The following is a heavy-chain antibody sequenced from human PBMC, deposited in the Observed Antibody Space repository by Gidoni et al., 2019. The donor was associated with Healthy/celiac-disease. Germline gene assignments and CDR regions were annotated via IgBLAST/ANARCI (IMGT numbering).Heavy chain of an antibody. CDR3: ARDRVRFLVWLFGY. V-gene: IGHV1-2*02. Sequence: VQLVQSGPEVQNPGASLTVSCKASGYTFPGYYMHGGRQAPGQGVECMGWNNPNSGGTNDAQKFQGRVTMTRDTSISTAYMELGRLRSDDTAVYYCARDRVRFLVWLFGYWGQGTLVTVSS. J-gene: IGHJ4*02. D-gene: IGHD3-3*01. CDR1: GYTFPGYY. CDR2: NNPNSGGT.